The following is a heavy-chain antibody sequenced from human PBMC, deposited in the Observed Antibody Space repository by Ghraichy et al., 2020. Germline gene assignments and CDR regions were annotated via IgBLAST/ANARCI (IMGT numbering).Heavy chain of an antibody. V-gene: IGHV4-39*01. Sequence: SETLSLTCTVSGGSISSSSYYWGWIRQPPGKGLEWIGSIYYSGSTYYNPSLKSRVTISVDTSKNQFSLKLSSVTAADTAVYYCARQHPKQQLDDYWGQGTLVTVSS. CDR3: ARQHPKQQLDDY. D-gene: IGHD6-13*01. J-gene: IGHJ4*02. CDR2: IYYSGST. CDR1: GGSISSSSYY.